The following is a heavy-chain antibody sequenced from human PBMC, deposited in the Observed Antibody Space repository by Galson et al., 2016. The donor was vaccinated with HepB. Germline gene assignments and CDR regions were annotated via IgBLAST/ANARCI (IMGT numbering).Heavy chain of an antibody. CDR3: ARDILWFGELTRVYYFDY. CDR1: GFTFSSYS. Sequence: SLRLSCAASGFTFSSYSMNRVRQAPGKGLEWVSSISSSSSYIHYADSVKGRFTISRDNAKNSLYLPMNSLRAEDTAVYYCARDILWFGELTRVYYFDYWAREPWSPSPQ. CDR2: ISSSSSYI. D-gene: IGHD3-10*01. V-gene: IGHV3-21*01. J-gene: IGHJ4*02.